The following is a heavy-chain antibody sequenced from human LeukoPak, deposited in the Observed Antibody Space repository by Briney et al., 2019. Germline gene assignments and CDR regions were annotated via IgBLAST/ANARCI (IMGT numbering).Heavy chain of an antibody. Sequence: ASVMVSCKASGYTFTGYYMHWVRQAPGQGLEWMGRINPNSGGANYAQKFQGRVTMTRATSISTAYMELSRLRSDDTAVYYCARDFCGGDCYSRSTYMDVWGKGTTVTVSS. J-gene: IGHJ6*04. V-gene: IGHV1-2*06. CDR3: ARDFCGGDCYSRSTYMDV. CDR1: GYTFTGYY. D-gene: IGHD2-21*02. CDR2: INPNSGGA.